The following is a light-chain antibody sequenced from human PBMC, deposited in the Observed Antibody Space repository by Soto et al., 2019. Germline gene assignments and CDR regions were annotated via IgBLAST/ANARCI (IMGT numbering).Light chain of an antibody. Sequence: QSALTQPASVSGSPGQSITISCTGTTSDVGYYNYVSWYQQHPGKAPKLMIYEVSNRPSGVSNRFSGSKSGNTASLTISGLQAEDEAHYYCSSYTSSSTRVFGGGTSSPS. J-gene: IGLJ2*01. CDR1: TSDVGYYNY. CDR2: EVS. V-gene: IGLV2-14*01. CDR3: SSYTSSSTRV.